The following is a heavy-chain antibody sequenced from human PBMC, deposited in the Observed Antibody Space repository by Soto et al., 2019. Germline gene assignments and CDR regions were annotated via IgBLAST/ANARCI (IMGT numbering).Heavy chain of an antibody. D-gene: IGHD4-17*01. Sequence: QVQLVQSGTEVKKPGASVKVSCKTSGYTFSSYDINWVRQVTGQGLEWMGWMNPNSGYTGYAQKFQGRLTMTRDSSIGTAYMELSSLRSEDTAVYCCARTNGGFDYWGQGTLVTVSS. V-gene: IGHV1-8*01. CDR1: GYTFSSYD. CDR3: ARTNGGFDY. CDR2: MNPNSGYT. J-gene: IGHJ4*02.